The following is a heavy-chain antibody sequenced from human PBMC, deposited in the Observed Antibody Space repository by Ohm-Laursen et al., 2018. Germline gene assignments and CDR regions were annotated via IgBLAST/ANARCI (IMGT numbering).Heavy chain of an antibody. Sequence: SLRLSCAASGFSLSDYGMHWVRQAPGKGLQWVAVISFDGSKAYYADSVKGRFTISRDNAKNSLYLQMNSLRAEDTAVYYCARDEYAVPGGDYWGQGTLVTVSS. D-gene: IGHD6-19*01. V-gene: IGHV3-30*03. CDR3: ARDEYAVPGGDY. CDR2: ISFDGSKA. CDR1: GFSLSDYG. J-gene: IGHJ4*02.